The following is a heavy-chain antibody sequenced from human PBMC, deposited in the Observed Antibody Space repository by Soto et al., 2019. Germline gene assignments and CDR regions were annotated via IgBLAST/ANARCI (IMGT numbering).Heavy chain of an antibody. Sequence: ASVKVSCKASGYTFTGHYLHWVRQAPGRGLEWMGWINPSTGDTKYLQKLQGRVTISRDTSANIVYMELSSLRSEDTAVYYCARGYYYDSSGYYLDHWGKGTLVTVSS. J-gene: IGHJ4*02. CDR2: INPSTGDT. D-gene: IGHD3-22*01. CDR1: GYTFTGHY. CDR3: ARGYYYDSSGYYLDH. V-gene: IGHV1-3*01.